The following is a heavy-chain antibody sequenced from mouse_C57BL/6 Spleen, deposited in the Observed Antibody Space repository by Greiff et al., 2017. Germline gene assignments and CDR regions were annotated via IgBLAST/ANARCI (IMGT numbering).Heavy chain of an antibody. Sequence: VQLQQSGAELVKPGASVKLSCKASGYTFTSYWMQWVKQRPGQGLAWIGEIDPSDSYTNYNQKFKGKATLTVDTSSSTAYMQLSSLTSEDSAGYYWARDDGYSRAWFAYWGQGTLVTVSA. CDR2: IDPSDSYT. J-gene: IGHJ3*01. V-gene: IGHV1-50*01. CDR3: ARDDGYSRAWFAY. CDR1: GYTFTSYW. D-gene: IGHD2-3*01.